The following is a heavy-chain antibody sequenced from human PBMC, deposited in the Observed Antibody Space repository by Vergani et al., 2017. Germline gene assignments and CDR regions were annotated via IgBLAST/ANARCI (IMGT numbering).Heavy chain of an antibody. CDR2: IYYSGST. Sequence: QVQLQESGPGLVKPSQTLSLTCTVSGGSISSGHYYWSWIRRPPGKSLEWIGHIYYSGSTYYKSSLKSRVTISVDTSNNQFSLKLSSVTAADTAVYYCARETCSSTSCLYLGVAFDIWGQGTMVTVSS. V-gene: IGHV4-30-4*01. CDR1: GGSISSGHYY. J-gene: IGHJ3*02. CDR3: ARETCSSTSCLYLGVAFDI. D-gene: IGHD2-2*01.